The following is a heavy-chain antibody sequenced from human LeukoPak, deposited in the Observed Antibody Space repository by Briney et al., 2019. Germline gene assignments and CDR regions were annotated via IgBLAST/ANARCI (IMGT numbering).Heavy chain of an antibody. CDR2: IYYSGTT. V-gene: IGHV4-59*01. CDR1: GGSISSYY. CDR3: ARVRKGSGWKFDY. J-gene: IGHJ4*02. D-gene: IGHD6-19*01. Sequence: SETLSLTCTVSGGSISSYYWNWIRQSPGKGLEWIGYIYYSGTTNYNPSLKSRVTISVDTSKNQFSLNLSSVTAADTAVYYCARVRKGSGWKFDYWGQGTLVTVSS.